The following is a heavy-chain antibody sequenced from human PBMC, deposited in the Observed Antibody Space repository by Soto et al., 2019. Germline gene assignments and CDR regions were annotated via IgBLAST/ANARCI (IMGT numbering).Heavy chain of an antibody. CDR2: ISSDGSKK. Sequence: QVQLVESGGGVVQPGRSLRLSCVASGFTFSNNGIHWVRQAPGKGLEWVAVISSDGSKKYYADSVKGRFTISRDNSKNTLYLQMNSLRAEDTAVYYCAMDLYGGSSRFHYWGQGTLVTVSS. J-gene: IGHJ4*02. V-gene: IGHV3-30*03. D-gene: IGHD2-15*01. CDR3: AMDLYGGSSRFHY. CDR1: GFTFSNNG.